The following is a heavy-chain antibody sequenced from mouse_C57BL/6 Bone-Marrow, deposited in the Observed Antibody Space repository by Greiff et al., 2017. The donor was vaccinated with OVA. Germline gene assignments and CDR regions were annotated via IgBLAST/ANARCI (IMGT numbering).Heavy chain of an antibody. CDR2: IRSKSNNYAT. Sequence: EVQLVESGGGLVQPKGSLKLSCAASGFSFNTYAMNWVRQAPGQGLEWVARIRSKSNNYATYYADSVKDRFTISRDDSESMLYLQMNNLKAEDTDMYYCVRDYYCYWYFDVWGTGTTVTVSS. J-gene: IGHJ1*03. D-gene: IGHD2-1*01. V-gene: IGHV10-1*01. CDR3: VRDYYCYWYFDV. CDR1: GFSFNTYA.